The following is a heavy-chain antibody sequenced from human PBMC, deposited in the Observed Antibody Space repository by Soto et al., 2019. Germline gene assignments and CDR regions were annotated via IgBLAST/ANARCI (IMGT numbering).Heavy chain of an antibody. J-gene: IGHJ4*02. CDR3: VRDMQLWRLDS. V-gene: IGHV3-74*03. Sequence: GGSLRLSCAASGLTFRSYWMHWVRQAPGKGLVWVSRINTDGSVAMYVDSVKGRFTISRDNAKNTLYLRMNSLRAEDTAVYYCVRDMQLWRLDSWGRGTLVTVSS. CDR2: INTDGSVA. D-gene: IGHD2-21*01. CDR1: GLTFRSYW.